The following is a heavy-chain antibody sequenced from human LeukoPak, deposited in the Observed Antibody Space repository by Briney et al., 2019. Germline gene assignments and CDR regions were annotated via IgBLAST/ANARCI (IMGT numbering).Heavy chain of an antibody. CDR3: AKALPSYCSSTSCYPRAYYYYYMDV. CDR2: ISGSGGST. J-gene: IGHJ6*03. D-gene: IGHD2-2*01. V-gene: IGHV3-23*01. CDR1: GFTFSSYA. Sequence: GGSLRLSCAASGFTFSSYAMSWVRQAPGKGLEWVSAISGSGGSTYYADSVKGRFTISRDNSKNTLYLQMNSLRAEDTAVYYCAKALPSYCSSTSCYPRAYYYYYMDVWGKGTTVTVSS.